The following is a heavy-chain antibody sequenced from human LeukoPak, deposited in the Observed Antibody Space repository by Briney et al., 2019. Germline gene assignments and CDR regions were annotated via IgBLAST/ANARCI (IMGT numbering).Heavy chain of an antibody. Sequence: PGGSLRLSCAASGFTFSNAWMSWVRQPPGKGLEWIGEINHSGSTNYNPSLKSRVTISVDTSKNQFSLKLSSVTAADTAVYYCARGRRRYYFDYWGQGTLVTVSS. CDR1: GFTFSNAW. J-gene: IGHJ4*02. V-gene: IGHV4-34*01. CDR3: ARGRRRYYFDY. CDR2: INHSGST.